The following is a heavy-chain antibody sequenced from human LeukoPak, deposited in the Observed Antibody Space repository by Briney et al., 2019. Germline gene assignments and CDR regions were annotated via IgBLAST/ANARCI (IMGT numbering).Heavy chain of an antibody. CDR1: GDSISAYY. CDR3: ARDLVHYYDSSGYYPHDAFDL. Sequence: SETLSLTCFVSGDSISAYYWTWIRQPAGKGLEWVGRIHPSGSTNYDPSLKSRLFMSLDTSNNQLSLKLTSVTAAGTAVYYCARDLVHYYDSSGYYPHDAFDLWGQGIKVAVSS. CDR2: IHPSGST. D-gene: IGHD3-22*01. V-gene: IGHV4-4*07. J-gene: IGHJ3*01.